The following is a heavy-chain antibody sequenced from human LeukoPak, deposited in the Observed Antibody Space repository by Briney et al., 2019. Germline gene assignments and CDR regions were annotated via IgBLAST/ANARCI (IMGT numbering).Heavy chain of an antibody. CDR3: ARGGRRRYDRLSDDAFDI. CDR2: IYHSGST. D-gene: IGHD3-9*01. CDR1: GASISSGGYS. Sequence: SETLSLTCAVSGASISSGGYSWSWIRQPPGKGLEWIGNIYHSGSTYYNPSLKSRVTISVDRSKNQFSLKLSSVTAADTAVYYCARGGRRRYDRLSDDAFDIWGQGTMVTVSS. V-gene: IGHV4-30-2*01. J-gene: IGHJ3*02.